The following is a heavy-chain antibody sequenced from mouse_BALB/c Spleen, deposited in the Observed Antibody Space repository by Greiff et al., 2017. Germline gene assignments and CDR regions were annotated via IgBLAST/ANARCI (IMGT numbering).Heavy chain of an antibody. D-gene: IGHD2-10*02. V-gene: IGHV14-3*02. Sequence: EVKLMESGAELVKPGASVKLSCTASGFNIKDTYMHWVKQRPEQGLEWIGRIDPANGNTKYDPKFQGKATITADTSSNTAYLQLSSLTSEDTAVYYCARGYGNYLDYWGQGTSVTVSS. CDR1: GFNIKDTY. CDR2: IDPANGNT. CDR3: ARGYGNYLDY. J-gene: IGHJ4*01.